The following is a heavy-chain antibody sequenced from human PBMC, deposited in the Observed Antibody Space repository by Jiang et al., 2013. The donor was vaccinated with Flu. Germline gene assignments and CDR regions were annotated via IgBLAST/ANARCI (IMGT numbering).Heavy chain of an antibody. J-gene: IGHJ4*02. CDR3: ASSGGYYYQPSDY. CDR2: INPNSGGT. V-gene: IGHV1-2*04. D-gene: IGHD3-22*01. Sequence: SGAEVKKPGASVKVSCKASGYTFTGYYMHWVRQAPGQGLEWMGWINPNSGGTNYAQKFQGWVTMTRDTSISTAYMELSRLRSEDTAVYYCASSGGYYYQPSDYWGQGTLVTVSS. CDR1: GYTFTGYY.